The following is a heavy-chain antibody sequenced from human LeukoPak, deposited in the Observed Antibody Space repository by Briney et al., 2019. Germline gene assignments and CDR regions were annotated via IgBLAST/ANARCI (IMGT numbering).Heavy chain of an antibody. Sequence: PGGSLRLSCAASGFTFSSYGMHWVRQAPGKGLEWVAVIWYDGSNKYYADSVKGRFTISRDNSKNTLYLRMNSLRAEDTAVYYCARGVSWHYFDYWGQGTLVTVSS. D-gene: IGHD6-13*01. CDR1: GFTFSSYG. V-gene: IGHV3-33*01. J-gene: IGHJ4*02. CDR3: ARGVSWHYFDY. CDR2: IWYDGSNK.